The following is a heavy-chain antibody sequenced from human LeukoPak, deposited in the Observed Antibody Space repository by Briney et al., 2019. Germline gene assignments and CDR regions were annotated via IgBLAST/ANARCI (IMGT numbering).Heavy chain of an antibody. CDR2: IKEDGSEN. V-gene: IGHV3-7*02. Sequence: GGSLRLSCAASGFTFSSYWMSWVRQAPGKGLEWVANIKEDGSENYYVESVKGRFTISRDNAKTSVYLQMNSLRAEDTAVYYCARAPTPYCGGDCYDFDYWGQGTLVTVSS. CDR1: GFTFSSYW. CDR3: ARAPTPYCGGDCYDFDY. J-gene: IGHJ4*02. D-gene: IGHD2-21*02.